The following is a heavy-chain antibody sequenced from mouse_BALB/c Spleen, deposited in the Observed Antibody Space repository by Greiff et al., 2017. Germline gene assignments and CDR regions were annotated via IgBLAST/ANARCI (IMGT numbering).Heavy chain of an antibody. CDR1: GFTFSSYA. V-gene: IGHV5-6-5*01. D-gene: IGHD1-1*01. CDR2: ISSGGST. CDR3: ARGYYGSSYAMDY. Sequence: EVQGVESGGDLVKPGGSLKLSCAASGFTFSSYAMSWVRQTPEKRLEWVASISSGGSTYYPDSVKGRFTISRDNARNILYLQMSSLRSEDTAMYYCARGYYGSSYAMDYWGQGTSVTVSS. J-gene: IGHJ4*01.